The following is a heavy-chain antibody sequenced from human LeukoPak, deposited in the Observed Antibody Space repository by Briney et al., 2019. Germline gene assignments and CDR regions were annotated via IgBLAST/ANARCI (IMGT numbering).Heavy chain of an antibody. D-gene: IGHD3-22*01. CDR3: AKAYYDSSGYYPADY. CDR2: IYYSGST. CDR1: GGSISSGGYY. V-gene: IGHV4-30-4*08. Sequence: SETLSLTCTVSGGSISSGGYYWSWIRQHPGKGLEWIGYIYYSGSTYYNPSLKSRVTISVDTSKNQFSLKLSSVTAADTAVYYCAKAYYDSSGYYPADYWGQGTLVTVSS. J-gene: IGHJ4*02.